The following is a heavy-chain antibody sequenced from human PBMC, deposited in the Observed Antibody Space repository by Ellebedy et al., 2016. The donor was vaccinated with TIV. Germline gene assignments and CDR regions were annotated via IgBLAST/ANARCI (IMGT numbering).Heavy chain of an antibody. Sequence: GGSLRLPCAASGFTVSYTYMSWVRQAPGKGLEWVSVIHTGGDTYYADSVKGRFTISRDSSKNTLYLQMNSLRAEDTAVYYCARRITGTYGDDALGIWGQGTMVTVSS. CDR3: ARRITGTYGDDALGI. V-gene: IGHV3-53*01. D-gene: IGHD1-20*01. J-gene: IGHJ3*02. CDR1: GFTVSYTY. CDR2: IHTGGDT.